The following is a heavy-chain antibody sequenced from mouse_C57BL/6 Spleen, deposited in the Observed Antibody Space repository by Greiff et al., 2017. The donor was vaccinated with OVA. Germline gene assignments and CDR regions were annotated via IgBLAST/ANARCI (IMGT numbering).Heavy chain of an antibody. D-gene: IGHD5-5*01. J-gene: IGHJ4*01. V-gene: IGHV1-69*01. CDR3: DRHYPCAMGD. CDR2: FDPSDNYT. CDR1: GYTFTSYR. Sequence: QVQLQQPGAELVMPGASVKLSCKASGYTFTSYRMHWVKQRPGQGLEWIGKFDPSDNYTNYNEKFKGKSTLTVDKSSSTAYMQLSRLTSVDSAANYGDRHYPCAMGDRGQGASVTVS.